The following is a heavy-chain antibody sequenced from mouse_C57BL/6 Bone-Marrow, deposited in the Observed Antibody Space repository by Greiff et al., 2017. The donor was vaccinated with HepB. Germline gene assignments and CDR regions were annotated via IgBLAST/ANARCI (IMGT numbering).Heavy chain of an antibody. Sequence: VQLQQSGAELVRPGASVTLSCKASGYTFTDYEMHWVKQTPVHGLEWIGAIDPETGGTAYNQKFKGKAILTADKSSSTAYMELRSLTSEDSAVYYCTRSRVYYQDAMDYWGQGTSVTVSS. CDR2: IDPETGGT. CDR3: TRSRVYYQDAMDY. D-gene: IGHD1-1*01. CDR1: GYTFTDYE. J-gene: IGHJ4*01. V-gene: IGHV1-15*01.